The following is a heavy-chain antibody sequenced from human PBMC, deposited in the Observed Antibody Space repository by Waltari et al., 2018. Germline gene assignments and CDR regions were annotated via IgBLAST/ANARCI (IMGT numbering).Heavy chain of an antibody. CDR3: AKVGVLRFLEWPTGFDP. Sequence: EVQLVESGGGLVQPGGSLRLFCAASGFTFSSYAMSWVRQAPGKGLEWVSAISGSGGSTYYADSVKGRFTISRDNSKNTLYLQMNSLRAEDTAVYYCAKVGVLRFLEWPTGFDPWGQETLVTVSS. CDR1: GFTFSSYA. V-gene: IGHV3-23*04. CDR2: ISGSGGST. J-gene: IGHJ5*02. D-gene: IGHD3-3*01.